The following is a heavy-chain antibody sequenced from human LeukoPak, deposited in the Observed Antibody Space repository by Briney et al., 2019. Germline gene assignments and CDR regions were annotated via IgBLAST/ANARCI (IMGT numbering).Heavy chain of an antibody. CDR3: ARHLDYYDSSGYYYHFDY. CDR2: INHSGST. V-gene: IGHV4-34*01. CDR1: GGSFSGYY. D-gene: IGHD3-22*01. Sequence: NPSETLSLTCAVYGGSFSGYYWSWIRQPPGKGLEWIGEINHSGSTNYNPSLKSRVTISVDTSKNQFSLKLSSVTAADTAVYYCARHLDYYDSSGYYYHFDYWGQGTLVTVSS. J-gene: IGHJ4*02.